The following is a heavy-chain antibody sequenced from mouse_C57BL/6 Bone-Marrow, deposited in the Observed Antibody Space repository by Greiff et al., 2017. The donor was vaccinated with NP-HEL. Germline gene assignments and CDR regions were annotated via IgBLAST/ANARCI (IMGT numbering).Heavy chain of an antibody. CDR3: ARFTTVVAQNYFDY. CDR2: IYPGSGST. J-gene: IGHJ2*01. D-gene: IGHD1-1*01. CDR1: GYTFTSYW. Sequence: QVQLQQSGAELVKPGASVKMSCKASGYTFTSYWITWVKQRPGQGLEWIGDIYPGSGSTNYNEKFKSKATLTVDTSSSTAYMQLSSLTSEDSAVYYCARFTTVVAQNYFDYWGQGTTLTVSS. V-gene: IGHV1-55*01.